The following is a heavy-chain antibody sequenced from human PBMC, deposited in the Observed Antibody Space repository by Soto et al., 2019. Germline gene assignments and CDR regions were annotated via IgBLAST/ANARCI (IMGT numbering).Heavy chain of an antibody. CDR2: INWNSGTV. V-gene: IGHV3-9*01. CDR1: GFTFEDYA. J-gene: IGHJ3*02. D-gene: IGHD3-22*01. Sequence: GGSLRLSCAAFGFTFEDYAMHWIRQTPGKGLEWVAGINWNSGTVGYADSVKGRFTISRANANNSLYLQMDSLRTEDTALDYCAKDEGGTGAIVGVSNAFDIWGQGTMVTVSS. CDR3: AKDEGGTGAIVGVSNAFDI.